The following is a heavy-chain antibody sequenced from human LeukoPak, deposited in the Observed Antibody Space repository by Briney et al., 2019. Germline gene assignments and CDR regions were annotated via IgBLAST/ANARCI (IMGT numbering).Heavy chain of an antibody. CDR1: GFTFSSYG. CDR2: IGHDGSNK. D-gene: IGHD3-16*02. J-gene: IGHJ4*02. CDR3: ARDKSKGRYFDY. V-gene: IGHV3-33*01. Sequence: GGCLLXXCAASGFTFSSYGMHWVRQAPGKGLEWVAVIGHDGSNKDYAESVKGRFTISRDNSKNTLYLEMNSLRVEDTAVYYCARDKSKGRYFDYWGQGTLVTVSS.